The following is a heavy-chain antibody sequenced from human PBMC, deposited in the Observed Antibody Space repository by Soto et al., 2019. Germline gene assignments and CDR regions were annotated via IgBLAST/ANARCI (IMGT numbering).Heavy chain of an antibody. J-gene: IGHJ4*02. CDR3: ARDGTLYDSSAYYYLY. CDR1: GCTFSRYT. D-gene: IGHD3-22*01. CDR2: ITPMFGTP. Sequence: SVKVSCKASGCTFSRYTITCVRQAPGQGLEWMGGITPMFGTPNYAQKFQGRVTITADESTSTAYMELSSLRSEDTAMYYCARDGTLYDSSAYYYLYWGQGTLVTVSS. V-gene: IGHV1-69*13.